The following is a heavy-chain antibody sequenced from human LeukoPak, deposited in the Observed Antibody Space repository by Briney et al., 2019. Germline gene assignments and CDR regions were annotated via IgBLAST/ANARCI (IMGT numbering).Heavy chain of an antibody. CDR1: GGSISSYY. Sequence: SETLSLTCTVSGGSISSYYWSWIRQPPGKGLEWIGYIYYSGSTNYNPSLKSRVTISVDTSKNQFSLKLSSVTAADTAVYYCARDYVNYYDSSGYYDAFDIWGQGTMVAVSS. CDR3: ARDYVNYYDSSGYYDAFDI. CDR2: IYYSGST. V-gene: IGHV4-59*01. D-gene: IGHD3-22*01. J-gene: IGHJ3*02.